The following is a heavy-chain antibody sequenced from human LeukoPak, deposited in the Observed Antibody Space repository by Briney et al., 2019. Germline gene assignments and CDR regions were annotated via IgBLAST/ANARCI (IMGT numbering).Heavy chain of an antibody. Sequence: GGSLRLSCAASGFTFSRYSMNWVRQAPGKGLEWVSSISSSSSYIYYADSVKGRFTISRDNAKNSLYLQMNSLRAEDTAVYYCARDPSFRYDFWSGYQPFDYWGQGTLVTVSS. CDR1: GFTFSRYS. V-gene: IGHV3-21*01. CDR3: ARDPSFRYDFWSGYQPFDY. CDR2: ISSSSSYI. J-gene: IGHJ4*02. D-gene: IGHD3-3*01.